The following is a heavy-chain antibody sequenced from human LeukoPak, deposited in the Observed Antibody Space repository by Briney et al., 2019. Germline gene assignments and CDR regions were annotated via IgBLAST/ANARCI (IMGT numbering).Heavy chain of an antibody. D-gene: IGHD5-12*01. CDR1: GFTFDDYA. Sequence: GGSLRLSCAASGFTFDDYAMPWVRQAPGKGLEWVSGISWNSGSIGYADSVKGRFTISRDNAKNSLYLQMNSLRAEDTALYYCAKDRGYSGYDFGAFDIWGQGTMVTVSS. J-gene: IGHJ3*02. CDR3: AKDRGYSGYDFGAFDI. V-gene: IGHV3-9*01. CDR2: ISWNSGSI.